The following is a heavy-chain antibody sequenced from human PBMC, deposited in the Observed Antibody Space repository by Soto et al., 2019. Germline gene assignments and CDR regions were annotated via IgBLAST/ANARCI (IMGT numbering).Heavy chain of an antibody. D-gene: IGHD3-22*01. Sequence: PSETLSLTCSVSGDSITSYYWSWIRQPPGKGLEWIAYIYYTGSTNYNPSLRSRVTLSVDTSKNQFSLKLTSVTAADTAAYYCARAPLYYENSGLLDPYYGMDVWGQGTTVTVSS. CDR1: GDSITSYY. V-gene: IGHV4-59*01. CDR2: IYYTGST. J-gene: IGHJ6*02. CDR3: ARAPLYYENSGLLDPYYGMDV.